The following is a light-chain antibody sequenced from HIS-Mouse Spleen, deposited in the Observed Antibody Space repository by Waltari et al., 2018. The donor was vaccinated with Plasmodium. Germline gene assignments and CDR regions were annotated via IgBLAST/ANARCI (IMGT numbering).Light chain of an antibody. CDR3: QQYNNWSFT. Sequence: EIVITQSRATLSVSPGARATLTCSASQSVSSNLAWYQQKPGQAPRLLIYAASTRATGIPARFSGSGSGTEFTLTISSLQSEDFAVYYCQQYNNWSFTFGPGTKVDIK. CDR1: QSVSSN. V-gene: IGKV3-15*01. CDR2: AAS. J-gene: IGKJ3*01.